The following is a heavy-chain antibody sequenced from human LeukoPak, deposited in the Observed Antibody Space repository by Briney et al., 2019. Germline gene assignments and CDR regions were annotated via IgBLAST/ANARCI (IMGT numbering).Heavy chain of an antibody. CDR3: ARPLTRGGTYYV. CDR2: VYYDGSA. Sequence: SETLSLTCGVSGDSIRSSIYYWGWIRQPPGKGVEWIGSVYYDGSAYYNPALKSRVTISVDTSNNQLSLKLSSVTAADTAAYYCARPLTRGGTYYVWGQGTLVTVSS. CDR1: GDSIRSSIYY. V-gene: IGHV4-39*01. D-gene: IGHD1-26*01. J-gene: IGHJ4*02.